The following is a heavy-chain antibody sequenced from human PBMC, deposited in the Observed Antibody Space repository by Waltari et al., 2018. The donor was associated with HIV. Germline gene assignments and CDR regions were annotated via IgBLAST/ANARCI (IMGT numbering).Heavy chain of an antibody. D-gene: IGHD2-15*01. Sequence: QVQLVESGGVVVQPGRSLRLSCAASGFTFSRYAMHWVRQAPGKGLEWVAVIWYDGSNTYYADAVKGRFTISRDNSKNTLYLQMSSLRAEDTAMYYCAKNPLSGEGYFDYWGQGTLVTVSS. J-gene: IGHJ4*02. CDR2: IWYDGSNT. CDR3: AKNPLSGEGYFDY. V-gene: IGHV3-30*18. CDR1: GFTFSRYA.